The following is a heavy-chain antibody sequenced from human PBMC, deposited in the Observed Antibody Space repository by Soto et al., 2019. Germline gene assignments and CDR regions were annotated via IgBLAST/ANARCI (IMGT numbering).Heavy chain of an antibody. CDR2: ISYDGSTK. V-gene: IGHV3-30*18. CDR3: AKDAVVAAFI. J-gene: IGHJ4*02. CDR1: GFTFSSYG. Sequence: GGSLRLSCAASGFTFSSYGMHWVRQAPGKGLEWVAVISYDGSTKYYADSVKGRFTISRDNSKNTLYLQMNSLRAEDTAVYYCAKDAVVAAFIWGQRTLVTVSS. D-gene: IGHD2-15*01.